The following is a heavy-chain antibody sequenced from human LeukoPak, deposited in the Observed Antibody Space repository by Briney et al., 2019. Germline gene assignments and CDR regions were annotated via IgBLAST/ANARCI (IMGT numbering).Heavy chain of an antibody. CDR3: ARDLGQYYDTSDNWFDP. D-gene: IGHD3-22*01. J-gene: IGHJ5*02. Sequence: GGSLRLSCAASGFTFRRYDVHWVRQAPGKGLEWVAVIAYDGNNKIYADSVKGRFTISRDNSKNTLYLQMNSLRAEDTAVYYCARDLGQYYDTSDNWFDPWGQGTLVTVSS. CDR1: GFTFRRYD. CDR2: IAYDGNNK. V-gene: IGHV3-30-3*01.